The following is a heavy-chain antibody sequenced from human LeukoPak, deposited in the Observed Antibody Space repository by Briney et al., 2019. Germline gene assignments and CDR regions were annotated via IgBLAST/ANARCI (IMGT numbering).Heavy chain of an antibody. J-gene: IGHJ4*02. CDR2: INPNGGDT. CDR3: ARESGSSSWDGYFDY. V-gene: IGHV1-46*01. CDR1: GYTFTDYY. Sequence: GASVKVSCKAFGYTFTDYYVHWVRQAPGQGPEWMGIINPNGGDTNYAQKFQGRVTMTRDTSTSTLYMELSSLRSEDTAVYYCARESGSSSWDGYFDYWGQGTLVTVSS. D-gene: IGHD6-13*01.